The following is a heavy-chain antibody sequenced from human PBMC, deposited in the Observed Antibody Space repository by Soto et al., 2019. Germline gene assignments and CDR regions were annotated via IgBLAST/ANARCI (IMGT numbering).Heavy chain of an antibody. CDR2: IYPGDSDT. J-gene: IGHJ4*02. CDR1: GYSFTSYW. Sequence: PGESLKISCNGSGYSFTSYWIGWVRQMPGKGLEWMGIIYPGDSDTRYSPSFQGQVTISADKSISTAYLQWSSLKASDTAMYYCARGGYCSSTSCPGFDYWGRGTLVTVSS. CDR3: ARGGYCSSTSCPGFDY. D-gene: IGHD2-2*03. V-gene: IGHV5-51*01.